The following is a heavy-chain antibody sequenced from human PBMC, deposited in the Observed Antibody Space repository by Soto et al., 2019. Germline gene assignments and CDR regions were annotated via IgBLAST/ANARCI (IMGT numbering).Heavy chain of an antibody. CDR1: GFTFSSYA. Sequence: QVQLVESGGGVVQPGRSLRLSCAASGFTFSSYAMHWVRQAPGKGLEWVAVISYDGSNKYYADSVKGRFTISRDNSKNTLYLQMNSLRAEDTAVYYCARVYVVTSLNWFDPWGQGTLVTVSS. CDR3: ARVYVVTSLNWFDP. J-gene: IGHJ5*02. D-gene: IGHD3-22*01. V-gene: IGHV3-30-3*01. CDR2: ISYDGSNK.